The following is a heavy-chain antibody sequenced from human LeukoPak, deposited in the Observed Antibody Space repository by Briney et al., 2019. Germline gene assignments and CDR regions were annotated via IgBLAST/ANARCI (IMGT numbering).Heavy chain of an antibody. CDR1: GFTFSSYS. D-gene: IGHD3-22*01. V-gene: IGHV3-21*01. J-gene: IGHJ4*02. CDR2: ISSSSSYI. Sequence: GGSLRLSCAASGFTFSSYSMNWVRQAPGKGLEWVSSISSSSSYIYYADSVEGRFTISRDNAKNSPYLQMNSLRAGDTAVYYCARDHGYYDSSGYYHFDYWGQGTLVTVSS. CDR3: ARDHGYYDSSGYYHFDY.